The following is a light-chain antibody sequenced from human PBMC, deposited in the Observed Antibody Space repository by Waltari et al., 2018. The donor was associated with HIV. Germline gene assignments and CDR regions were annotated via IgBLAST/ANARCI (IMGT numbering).Light chain of an antibody. J-gene: IGLJ3*02. V-gene: IGLV3-19*01. CDR3: NSRDSSGNHWV. Sequence: SSELTQDPAVSVALGQTARITCQGDNLRRFYASWYQQKPGQAPVLVIYLKNKRPSGIPDRFSGSSAGDTASLTITGAQADDEADYYCNSRDSSGNHWVFGGGTRLTVL. CDR1: NLRRFY. CDR2: LKN.